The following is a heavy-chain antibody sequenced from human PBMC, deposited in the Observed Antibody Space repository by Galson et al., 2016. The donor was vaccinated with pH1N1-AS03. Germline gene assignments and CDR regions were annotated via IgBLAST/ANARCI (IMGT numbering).Heavy chain of an antibody. CDR2: VSARGTT. CDR1: GASVSHYASY. D-gene: IGHD2-2*01. J-gene: IGHJ5*02. Sequence: SETLSLTCSVSGASVSHYASYWGWIRQAPGKGLEWIATVSARGTTYHNPSLDSRLTISLDTSKNHFSLTLTSVTAADTAMYYCASVSLAYCSSTSCFRFDPWGQGTLVTVSS. V-gene: IGHV4-39*07. CDR3: ASVSLAYCSSTSCFRFDP.